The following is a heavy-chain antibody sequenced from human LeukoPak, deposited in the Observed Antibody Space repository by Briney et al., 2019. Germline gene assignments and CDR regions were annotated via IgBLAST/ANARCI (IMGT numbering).Heavy chain of an antibody. V-gene: IGHV1-2*02. D-gene: IGHD3-10*01. Sequence: GASVKVSCKASGYTFTGYYMHWVRQAPGQGLEWMGWINPNSGGTNYAQKLQGRVTMTTDTSTSTAYMELRSLRSDDTAVYYCARVGKLLWFGELLYPHGGVDWFDPWGQGTLVTVSS. CDR1: GYTFTGYY. J-gene: IGHJ5*02. CDR3: ARVGKLLWFGELLYPHGGVDWFDP. CDR2: INPNSGGT.